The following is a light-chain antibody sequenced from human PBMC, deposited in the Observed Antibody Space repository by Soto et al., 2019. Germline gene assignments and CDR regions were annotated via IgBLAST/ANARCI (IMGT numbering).Light chain of an antibody. CDR1: QSVSSNY. Sequence: ETVLTQSPGTLSLSPGERATLSCRASQSVSSNYVAWYQQKPGQTPRLLIYGASSRATGIPDRFSGSGSGTDFTLTVSRLEPEDFAVYYCQQHGSSPWMFGQGTKVDIK. J-gene: IGKJ1*01. CDR3: QQHGSSPWM. CDR2: GAS. V-gene: IGKV3-20*01.